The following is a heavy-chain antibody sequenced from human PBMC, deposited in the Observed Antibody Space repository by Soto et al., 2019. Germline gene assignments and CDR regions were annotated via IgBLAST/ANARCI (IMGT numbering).Heavy chain of an antibody. CDR2: IKQDGSEK. Sequence: GGSLRLSCAASGFTFSSYWMSWVRQAPGKGLEWVANIKQDGSEKFYVDSVKGRFTISRDNAKNSLYLQMNSLRAEDAAVYYCARDGMVVVITTVGGSSDAFDIWGQGTMVTVSS. D-gene: IGHD3-22*01. J-gene: IGHJ3*02. V-gene: IGHV3-7*03. CDR3: ARDGMVVVITTVGGSSDAFDI. CDR1: GFTFSSYW.